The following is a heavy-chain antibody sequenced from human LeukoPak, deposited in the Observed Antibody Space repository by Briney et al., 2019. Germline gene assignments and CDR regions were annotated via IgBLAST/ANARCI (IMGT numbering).Heavy chain of an antibody. V-gene: IGHV1-18*01. CDR1: GYTFTNHG. D-gene: IGHD1-26*01. Sequence: ASVKVSCKASGYTFTNHGISWVRQAPGQGLEWMGWISAYNGSTNYAQKVQGRVTMTTDTSTSTAYMELRSLRSDDTAVYYCAREDLGSSFDPWGQGTLVTVSS. CDR2: ISAYNGST. CDR3: AREDLGSSFDP. J-gene: IGHJ5*02.